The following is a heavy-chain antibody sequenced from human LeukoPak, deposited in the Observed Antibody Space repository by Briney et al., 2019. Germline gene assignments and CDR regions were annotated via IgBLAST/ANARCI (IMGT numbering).Heavy chain of an antibody. Sequence: GGSLRLSCAASGFTFSSYAMSWVRQAPGKGLEWVSAISGSGGSTYYADSVKGRFTISRDNSKNTLYLQMNSLRAEDTAVYYCATWPMVRGVIMPPFDYWGQGTLVTVSS. CDR2: ISGSGGST. V-gene: IGHV3-23*01. CDR1: GFTFSSYA. J-gene: IGHJ4*02. D-gene: IGHD3-10*01. CDR3: ATWPMVRGVIMPPFDY.